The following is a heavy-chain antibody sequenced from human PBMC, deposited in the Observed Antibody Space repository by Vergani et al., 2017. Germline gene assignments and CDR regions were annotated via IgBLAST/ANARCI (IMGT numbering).Heavy chain of an antibody. CDR1: GFTFSSYG. V-gene: IGHV3-30*02. CDR2: IRYDGSNK. Sequence: QVQLVESGGGVVQPGGSLRLSCAASGFTFSSYGMHWVRQAPGKGLEWVAFIRYDGSNKYYADTVKGRFTISRDNSKNTLYLKMNSLGAEDTAVYYCAKEGYGDYVVHAFDIWGQGTMVTVSS. D-gene: IGHD4-17*01. CDR3: AKEGYGDYVVHAFDI. J-gene: IGHJ3*02.